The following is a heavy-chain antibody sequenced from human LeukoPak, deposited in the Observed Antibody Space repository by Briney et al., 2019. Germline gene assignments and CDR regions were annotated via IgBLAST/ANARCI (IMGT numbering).Heavy chain of an antibody. V-gene: IGHV3-21*01. CDR3: ARDLYPYYYDSSGYYYGY. D-gene: IGHD3-22*01. Sequence: GGSLRLSCAASGFTFSSYSMNWVRQAPGKGLEWVSSISSSSFIYYADSVKGRFTISRDNAKNSLALQMNSLRAEDTAVYYCARDLYPYYYDSSGYYYGYWGQGTLVTVSS. CDR1: GFTFSSYS. CDR2: ISSSSFI. J-gene: IGHJ4*02.